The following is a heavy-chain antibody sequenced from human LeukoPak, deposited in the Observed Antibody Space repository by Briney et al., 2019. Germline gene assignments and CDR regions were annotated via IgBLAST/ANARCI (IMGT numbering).Heavy chain of an antibody. CDR1: GGSFSGYY. CDR3: ARGLLTPSDI. J-gene: IGHJ3*02. V-gene: IGHV4-34*01. CDR2: INHSGST. Sequence: SETLSLTCAVYGGSFSGYYWSWIRQPPGKGLEWIGEINHSGSTNYNPSLKSRVTISVDTSKNQFSLKLSSVTAADTAVYYCARGLLTPSDIWGQGTMVTVSS.